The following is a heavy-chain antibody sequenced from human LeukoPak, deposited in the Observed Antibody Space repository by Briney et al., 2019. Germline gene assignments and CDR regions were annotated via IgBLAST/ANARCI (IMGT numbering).Heavy chain of an antibody. CDR2: IYYSGST. V-gene: IGHV4-39*07. D-gene: IGHD6-19*01. CDR3: ARLVAVAATYYYYYYMDV. J-gene: IGHJ6*03. CDR1: GGSISSSSYY. Sequence: SETLSLTCTVSGGSISSSSYYWGWIRQPPGKGLEWIGSIYYSGSTYYNPSLKSRVTISVDTSKNQFSLKLSSVTAADTAVYYCARLVAVAATYYYYYYMDVWGKGTTVTVSS.